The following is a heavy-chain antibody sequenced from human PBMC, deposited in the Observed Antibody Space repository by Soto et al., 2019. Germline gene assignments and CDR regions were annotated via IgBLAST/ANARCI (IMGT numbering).Heavy chain of an antibody. CDR2: IWYDGSNK. CDR3: ARDRGVVATYYYYGMDV. CDR1: GFTFSSYG. V-gene: IGHV3-33*01. J-gene: IGHJ6*02. D-gene: IGHD5-12*01. Sequence: GGSLRLLCAASGFTFSSYGMHWVGQATGKGLEWVAVIWYDGSNKYYADSVKGRFTISRDNSKNTLYLQMNSLRAEDTAVYHCARDRGVVATYYYYGMDVWGQGT.